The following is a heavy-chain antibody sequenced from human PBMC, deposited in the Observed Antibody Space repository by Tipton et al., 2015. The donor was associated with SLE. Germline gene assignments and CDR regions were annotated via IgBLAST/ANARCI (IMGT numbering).Heavy chain of an antibody. Sequence: SLRLSCAASKFIFSSYEMNWVRQAPGKGLEWISYISSSGSTLYYSDSVKGRFTISTDNARNSLFLQMNSLRAEDTGVYFCAIVRGSRRCYWGQGTLVTVSS. CDR2: ISSSGSTL. V-gene: IGHV3-48*03. J-gene: IGHJ4*02. D-gene: IGHD6-6*01. CDR3: AIVRGSRRCY. CDR1: KFIFSSYE.